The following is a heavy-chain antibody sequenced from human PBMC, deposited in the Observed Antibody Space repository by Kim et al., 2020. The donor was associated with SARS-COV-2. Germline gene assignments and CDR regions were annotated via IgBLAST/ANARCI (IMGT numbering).Heavy chain of an antibody. Sequence: GGSLRLSCAASGFTFSSYAMSWVRQAPGKGLEWVSAISGSGGSTYYADSVKGRFTISRDNSKNTLYLQMNSLRAEDTAVYYCAKVINDILTGYPINYYYGMDVWGQGTTVTVSS. CDR1: GFTFSSYA. D-gene: IGHD3-9*01. CDR2: ISGSGGST. V-gene: IGHV3-23*01. CDR3: AKVINDILTGYPINYYYGMDV. J-gene: IGHJ6*02.